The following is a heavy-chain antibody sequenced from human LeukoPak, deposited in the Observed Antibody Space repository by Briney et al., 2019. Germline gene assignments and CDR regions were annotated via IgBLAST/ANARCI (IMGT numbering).Heavy chain of an antibody. CDR2: IWDDGNNK. D-gene: IGHD2-8*01. CDR3: ARDNGEWRLNWFDH. V-gene: IGHV3-33*08. Sequence: GGSLRLSCAASGLTFNNAWMSWVRQAPGKGLDWVALIWDDGNNKYYADSVKGRFTISRDNSKNTLYLQMNSLRAEDTAVYYCARDNGEWRLNWFDHWGQGTLVTVSS. J-gene: IGHJ5*02. CDR1: GLTFNNAW.